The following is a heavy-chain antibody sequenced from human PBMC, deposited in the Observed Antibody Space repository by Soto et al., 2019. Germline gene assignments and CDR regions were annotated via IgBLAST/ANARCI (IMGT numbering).Heavy chain of an antibody. V-gene: IGHV3-33*01. J-gene: IGHJ6*02. D-gene: IGHD5-12*01. Sequence: GGSLRLSCAASGFTFSSYGMHWVRQAPGKGLEWVAVIWYDGSNKYYADSVKGRFTISRDNSKNTLYLQMNSLRAEDTAVYYCAREKVATTYYYYYGMDVWGQGTTVTVSS. CDR3: AREKVATTYYYYYGMDV. CDR1: GFTFSSYG. CDR2: IWYDGSNK.